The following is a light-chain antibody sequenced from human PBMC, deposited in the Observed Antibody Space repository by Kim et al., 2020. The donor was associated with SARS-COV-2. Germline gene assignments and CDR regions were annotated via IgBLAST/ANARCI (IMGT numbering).Light chain of an antibody. CDR3: QAWDSSTGV. V-gene: IGLV3-1*01. J-gene: IGLJ3*02. CDR2: QGS. CDR1: KLGDKY. Sequence: PGQTASINCSGDKLGDKYACWYQQKPSQSPVLVIYQGSKRPSGSPERFSGSNSGNTATLTISGTQAMDEADYYCQAWDSSTGVFGGGTQLTVL.